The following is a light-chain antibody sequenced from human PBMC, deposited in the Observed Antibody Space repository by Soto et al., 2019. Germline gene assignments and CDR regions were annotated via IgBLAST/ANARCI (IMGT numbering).Light chain of an antibody. Sequence: MPQSPATLSVSPEERATHSCKASQNVYNNLAWYQQRPGQPPRLLIYDASTRATGISARFSGSGYGTEFTLTISSLQSEDFAVYFCQQCRNWPLTFGGGTKVDIK. J-gene: IGKJ4*01. V-gene: IGKV3-15*01. CDR1: QNVYNN. CDR3: QQCRNWPLT. CDR2: DAS.